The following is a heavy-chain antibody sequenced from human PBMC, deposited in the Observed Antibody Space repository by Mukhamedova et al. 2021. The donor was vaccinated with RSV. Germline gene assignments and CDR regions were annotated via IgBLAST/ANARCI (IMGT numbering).Heavy chain of an antibody. V-gene: IGHV3-11*06. Sequence: VKGRFTISRDNAKNSLYLRMNSLRAEDTAVYYCARNPRIAVAGTDYWGQGTLVTVSS. CDR3: ARNPRIAVAGTDY. D-gene: IGHD6-19*01. J-gene: IGHJ4*02.